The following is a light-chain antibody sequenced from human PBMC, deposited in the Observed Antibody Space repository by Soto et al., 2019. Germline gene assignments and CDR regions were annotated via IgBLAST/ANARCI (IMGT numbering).Light chain of an antibody. V-gene: IGKV3-11*01. Sequence: EIVLTQPPATLSLSPGARAPLSCRASQSVSSYLAWYQQKPGQAPRLLIYDASNRATGIPARFSGSGSGTDFTLTISSLEPEDFAVYYCQQRSNWPITFGQGTRLEIK. CDR3: QQRSNWPIT. J-gene: IGKJ5*01. CDR1: QSVSSY. CDR2: DAS.